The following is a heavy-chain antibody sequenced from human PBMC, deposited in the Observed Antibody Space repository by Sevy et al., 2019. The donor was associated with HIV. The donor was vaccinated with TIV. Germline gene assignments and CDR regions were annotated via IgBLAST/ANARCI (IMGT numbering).Heavy chain of an antibody. V-gene: IGHV1-18*01. J-gene: IGHJ1*01. CDR3: ARAPSGSQGPGQYFQH. CDR2: ISRYNT. Sequence: ASVKVSCKASGYTFTNYGITWVRQAPGQGLEWMGWISRYNTNYAQNLQGRVTMTTDTSTSTVYMELRGLRSDETAVYYCARAPSGSQGPGQYFQHWGQGTLVTVSS. D-gene: IGHD1-26*01. CDR1: GYTFTNYG.